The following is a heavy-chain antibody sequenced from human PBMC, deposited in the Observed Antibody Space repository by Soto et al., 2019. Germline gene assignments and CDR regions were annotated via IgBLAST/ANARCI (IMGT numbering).Heavy chain of an antibody. CDR1: GDSISPYY. J-gene: IGHJ3*02. V-gene: IGHV4-59*01. D-gene: IGHD3-22*01. CDR2: IHYSGNT. CDR3: ARELESYATNGYSLDAFDI. Sequence: SETLSLTCTVSGDSISPYYWSWIRQPPGKGLEWIGYIHYSGNTKYSPSLESRVTISLDTSKNQFSLKLTSVTAADTAVYFCARELESYATNGYSLDAFDIWGQGTMVTVSS.